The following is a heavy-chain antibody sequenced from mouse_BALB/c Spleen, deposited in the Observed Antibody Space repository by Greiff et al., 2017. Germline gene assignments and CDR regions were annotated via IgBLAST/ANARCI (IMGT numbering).Heavy chain of an antibody. CDR3: ARREITTRYAMDY. CDR1: GFDFSRYW. V-gene: IGHV4-1*02. J-gene: IGHJ4*01. D-gene: IGHD2-4*01. Sequence: EVKLLESGGGLVQPGGSLKLSCAASGFDFSRYWMSWVRQAPGKGLEWIGEINPDSSTINYTPSLKDKFIISRDNAKNTLYLQMSKVRSEDTALYYCARREITTRYAMDYWGQGTSVTVSS. CDR2: INPDSSTI.